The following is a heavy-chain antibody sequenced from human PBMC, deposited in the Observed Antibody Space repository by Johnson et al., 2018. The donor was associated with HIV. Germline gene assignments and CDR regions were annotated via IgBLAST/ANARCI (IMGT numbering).Heavy chain of an antibody. CDR2: SSRDGATT. V-gene: IGHV3-43D*03. CDR1: GFTFHDYG. D-gene: IGHD6-6*01. CDR3: VGSSINAFDI. Sequence: VQLVESGGVVAQPGGSLRLSCAGSGFTFHDYGMHWVRQPPGKGLAWVSLSSRDGATTYYADSVKGRFTISRDNSKNSLYLQMIGLRAEDTALYYCVGSSINAFDIWGRGTVVTVSS. J-gene: IGHJ3*02.